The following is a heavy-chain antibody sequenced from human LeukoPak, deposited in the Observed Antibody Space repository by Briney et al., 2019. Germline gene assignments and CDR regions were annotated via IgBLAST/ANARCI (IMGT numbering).Heavy chain of an antibody. V-gene: IGHV4-30-2*01. CDR3: AREDSPFDY. J-gene: IGHJ4*02. Sequence: SQTLSLTCAVSGGSISSGGYSWSWIRQPPGKGLEWIGYIYHSGSTYYNPSLKSRVTISVDTSKNQFSLKLSSVTAADTAVYYCAREDSPFDYWGQGTLVTVSS. D-gene: IGHD4-11*01. CDR1: GGSISSGGYS. CDR2: IYHSGST.